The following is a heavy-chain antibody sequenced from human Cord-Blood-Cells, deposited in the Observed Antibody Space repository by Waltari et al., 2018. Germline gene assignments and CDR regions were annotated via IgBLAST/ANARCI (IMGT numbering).Heavy chain of an antibody. CDR3: ARESDYYDSSGYYYAFDI. D-gene: IGHD3-22*01. Sequence: QVQLVQSGAEVKKPGSSWKFSCKASGGTFSSYASSRERQAPGQGLEWMGGIIPIFGTANYAQKFQGRVTITADESTSTAYMELSSLRSEDTAVYYCARESDYYDSSGYYYAFDIWGQGTMVTVSS. J-gene: IGHJ3*02. V-gene: IGHV1-69*01. CDR1: GGTFSSYA. CDR2: IIPIFGTA.